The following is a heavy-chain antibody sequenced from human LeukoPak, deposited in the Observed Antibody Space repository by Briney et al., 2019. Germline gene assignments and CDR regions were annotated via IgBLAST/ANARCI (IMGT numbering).Heavy chain of an antibody. V-gene: IGHV4-59*12. CDR3: ARENNDYGGKKAFDY. D-gene: IGHD4-23*01. Sequence: SETLSLTCTVSGGSISNYYWSWIRQPPGKGLEWVGYIHYSGNTYYNPSLKSRVSISVDTSKNQFSLKLSSVTAADTAVYYCARENNDYGGKKAFDYWGQGTLVTVSS. CDR1: GGSISNYY. J-gene: IGHJ4*02. CDR2: IHYSGNT.